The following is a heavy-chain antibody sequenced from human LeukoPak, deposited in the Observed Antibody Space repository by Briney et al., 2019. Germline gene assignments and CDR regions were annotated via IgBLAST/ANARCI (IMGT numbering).Heavy chain of an antibody. Sequence: GGSLRLSCAASGFTFSSYAMSWVRQAPGKGLEWVSAVSGSGGSTYYADSVKGRFTISRDMSKNTLNLQMNSLRVEDTAMFYCARDLSFGSLDFRGQGTLVTVSS. CDR2: VSGSGGST. CDR1: GFTFSSYA. CDR3: ARDLSFGSLDF. J-gene: IGHJ4*02. V-gene: IGHV3-23*01. D-gene: IGHD1-26*01.